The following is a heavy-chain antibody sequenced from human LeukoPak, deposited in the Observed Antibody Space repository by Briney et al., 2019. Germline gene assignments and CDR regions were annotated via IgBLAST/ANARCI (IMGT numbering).Heavy chain of an antibody. J-gene: IGHJ4*02. CDR2: ISAYNGNT. CDR1: GYTFTSYG. CDR3: ARDSSGWFTFDY. Sequence: SVTVSCKASGYTFTSYGISWVRQAPRQGLEWMGWISAYNGNTNYAQKLQGRVTMTTDTSTSTAYMGRRSLRSDDTAVYYCARDSSGWFTFDYWGQGTLVTVSS. D-gene: IGHD6-19*01. V-gene: IGHV1-18*01.